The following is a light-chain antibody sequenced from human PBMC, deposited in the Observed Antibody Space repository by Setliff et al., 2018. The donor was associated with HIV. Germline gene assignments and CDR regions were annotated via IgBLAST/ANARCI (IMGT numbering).Light chain of an antibody. CDR2: GNI. Sequence: QSVLTQPPSVSGAPGQRVTTSCTGSSANIGAGYDVHWYQHLPGTAPKLVIYGNINRPSGVPDRFSGSKSATSASLAITGLQAEDEADYYCQSYDSSLSSYVFGSGTKVTVL. J-gene: IGLJ1*01. CDR1: SANIGAGYD. CDR3: QSYDSSLSSYV. V-gene: IGLV1-40*01.